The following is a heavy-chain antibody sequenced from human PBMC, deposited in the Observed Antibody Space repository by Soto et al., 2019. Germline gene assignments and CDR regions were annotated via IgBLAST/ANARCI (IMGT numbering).Heavy chain of an antibody. V-gene: IGHV1-69*12. CDR1: GGTFSSYA. CDR2: IIPIFGTA. D-gene: IGHD1-7*01. J-gene: IGHJ6*02. CDR3: ASVLELHYYSAMDV. Sequence: QVQLVQSGAEVKKPGSSVKVSCKASGGTFSSYAISWVRQAPGQGLEWMGGIIPIFGTANYAQKVQGRVTITADESTGTAYMELSSLRSEDTAVYYCASVLELHYYSAMDVWGQGTTVTVSS.